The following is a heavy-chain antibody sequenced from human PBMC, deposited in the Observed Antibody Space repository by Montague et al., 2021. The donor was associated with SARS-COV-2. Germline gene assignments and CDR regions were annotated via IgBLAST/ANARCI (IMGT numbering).Heavy chain of an antibody. CDR3: ASHCGGGRCYFGMDV. Sequence: SETLSLTCDVYGGSFSSYWSWIRQPPGRGLEWVRQISHGGGTNYNPSLKSRVTISVDTSKNQVSLKLSSVTAADTAVHYCASHCGGGRCYFGMDVWGQGTTVTVSS. D-gene: IGHD2-15*01. V-gene: IGHV4-34*01. CDR1: GGSFSSY. CDR2: ISHGGGT. J-gene: IGHJ6*02.